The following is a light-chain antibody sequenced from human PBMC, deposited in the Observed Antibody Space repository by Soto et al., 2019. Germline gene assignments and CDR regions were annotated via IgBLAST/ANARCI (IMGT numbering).Light chain of an antibody. CDR1: QSLLHSSGNNF. CDR2: LGS. CDR3: MQALHTPSS. V-gene: IGKV2-28*01. Sequence: DIVLTQSPLSLPVTPGESASISCRSSQSLLHSSGNNFLDWYLQKPGQSPQLLIYLGSQRASGVPDKFSGSGSGADFTLKISKVEADDVGIYYCMQALHTPSSFGQGTKLELK. J-gene: IGKJ2*01.